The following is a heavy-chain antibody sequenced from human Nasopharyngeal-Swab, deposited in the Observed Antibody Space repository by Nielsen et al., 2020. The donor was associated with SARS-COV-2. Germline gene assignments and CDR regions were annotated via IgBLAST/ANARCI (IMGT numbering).Heavy chain of an antibody. Sequence: GGSLRLSYAASGFTFSSYWMSWVRQAPGKGLEWVANIKQDGSEKYYVDSVKGRFTISRDNAKNSLYLQMNSLRAEDTAVYYCARDPSSGWYPSYYYGMDVWGQGTTVTVSS. CDR2: IKQDGSEK. CDR3: ARDPSSGWYPSYYYGMDV. CDR1: GFTFSSYW. D-gene: IGHD6-19*01. V-gene: IGHV3-7*01. J-gene: IGHJ6*02.